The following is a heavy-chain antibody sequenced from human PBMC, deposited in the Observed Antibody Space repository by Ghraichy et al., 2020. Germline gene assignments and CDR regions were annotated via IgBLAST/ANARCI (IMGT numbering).Heavy chain of an antibody. V-gene: IGHV4-39*01. CDR3: ARQSPLTKHIVVVTAPYFDI. CDR1: GGSISSSSYY. J-gene: IGHJ3*02. CDR2: IYYSGST. D-gene: IGHD2-21*02. Sequence: SETLSLTCTVSGGSISSSSYYWGWIRQPPGKGLEWIGSIYYSGSTYYNPSLKSRVTISVDTSKNQFSLKLSSVTAADTAVYYCARQSPLTKHIVVVTAPYFDIWGQGTMVTVSS.